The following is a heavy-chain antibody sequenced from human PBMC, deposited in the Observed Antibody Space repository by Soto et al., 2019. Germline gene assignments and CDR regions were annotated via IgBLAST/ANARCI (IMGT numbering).Heavy chain of an antibody. J-gene: IGHJ6*02. CDR3: AKAMELLTPHYYDGMDV. Sequence: EVQLVESGGGLVQPGRSLRLSCAASGFTFYDYAMHWVRQAPGKGLEWVSGISWNSGSIGYADSVKGRFTISRDNAKNSLYRQMNSLRAEDTAFYYRAKAMELLTPHYYDGMDVWGQGTTVTVSS. CDR1: GFTFYDYA. CDR2: ISWNSGSI. D-gene: IGHD1-26*01. V-gene: IGHV3-9*01.